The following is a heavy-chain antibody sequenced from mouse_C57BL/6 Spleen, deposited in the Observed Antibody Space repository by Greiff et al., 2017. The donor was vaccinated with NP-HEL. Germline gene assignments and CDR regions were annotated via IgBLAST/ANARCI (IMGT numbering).Heavy chain of an antibody. CDR3: ARLSTMVSRFAY. CDR1: GFDFSKDW. J-gene: IGHJ3*01. CDR2: INPGSSTI. V-gene: IGHV4-2*01. Sequence: EVKLMESGGGLVQPGGSLKLSCAASGFDFSKDWMSWVRQATGKGLEWIGEINPGSSTINYTPSLKDKFIISRDNAKNTLYLQMSKVRSEDTALYYCARLSTMVSRFAYWGQGTLVTVSA. D-gene: IGHD2-2*01.